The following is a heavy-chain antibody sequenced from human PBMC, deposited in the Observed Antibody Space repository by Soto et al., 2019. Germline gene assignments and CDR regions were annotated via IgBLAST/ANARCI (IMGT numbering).Heavy chain of an antibody. D-gene: IGHD3-10*01. J-gene: IGHJ4*02. CDR1: GFTFSSAA. V-gene: IGHV3-30*04. CDR3: ARYSSLLYSFGSGSEF. Sequence: QVQLVESGGGVVQPGRSLRLSCAASGFTFSSAAMHWVRQAPGRGLEWLAFISSDEKQKYSADSMQGRFIISRDNSNNTLYLKMNSLRPEDTAVYYCARYSSLLYSFGSGSEFWGQGTLVTVPS. CDR2: ISSDEKQK.